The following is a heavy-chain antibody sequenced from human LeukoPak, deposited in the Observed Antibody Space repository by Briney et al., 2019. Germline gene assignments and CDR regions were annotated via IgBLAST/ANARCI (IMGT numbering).Heavy chain of an antibody. D-gene: IGHD6-19*01. Sequence: SETLSLTCTVSGGSISSSSYYWGWIRQPPGKGLEWIGSIYYSGSTYYNPSLKSRVTISVDTSKNQFSLKLSSVTAADTAVYYCARHRRIAVAGFDPWGQGTLVTVSS. CDR3: ARHRRIAVAGFDP. V-gene: IGHV4-39*01. J-gene: IGHJ5*02. CDR1: GGSISSSSYY. CDR2: IYYSGST.